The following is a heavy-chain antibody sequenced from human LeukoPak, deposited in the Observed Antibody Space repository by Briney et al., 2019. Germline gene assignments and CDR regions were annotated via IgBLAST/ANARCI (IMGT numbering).Heavy chain of an antibody. Sequence: GGSLRLYCAASGFNFSSYSMNWVRKAPGKGLEWVSSISSSSSYIYYADSVKGRFTISRDNAKNSLYLQMNSLRAEDTAVYYCARESGMRGSYWFDPWGQGTLVTVSS. J-gene: IGHJ5*02. V-gene: IGHV3-21*01. D-gene: IGHD1-26*01. CDR2: ISSSSSYI. CDR3: ARESGMRGSYWFDP. CDR1: GFNFSSYS.